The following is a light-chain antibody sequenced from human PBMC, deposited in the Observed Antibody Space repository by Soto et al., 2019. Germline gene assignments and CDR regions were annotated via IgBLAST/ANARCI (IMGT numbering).Light chain of an antibody. CDR1: SSDVGAYDY. CDR3: SSYTSSSSVI. CDR2: DVK. V-gene: IGLV2-14*01. Sequence: QPVLTQPASVSGSPGQSIAISCTGTSSDVGAYDYVSWYQQHPGKAPKLMIYDVKYRPSGVSNRFSGSKSGNTASLTISGLQAEDEADYYCSSYTSSSSVIFGGGTKLTVL. J-gene: IGLJ2*01.